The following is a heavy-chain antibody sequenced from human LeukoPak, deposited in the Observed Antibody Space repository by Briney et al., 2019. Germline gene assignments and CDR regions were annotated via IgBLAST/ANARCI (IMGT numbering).Heavy chain of an antibody. CDR2: IYSGGST. CDR1: GFIVSSNY. CDR3: ARTGHRYSSGWY. D-gene: IGHD6-19*01. V-gene: IGHV3-66*01. J-gene: IGHJ4*02. Sequence: GGSLRLSCAASGFIVSSNYMSWVRQAPGKGLEWVSVIYSGGSTYYADSVKGRFTISRDNSKNTLYLQMNSLRAEDTAVYYCARTGHRYSSGWYWGQGTLVTVSS.